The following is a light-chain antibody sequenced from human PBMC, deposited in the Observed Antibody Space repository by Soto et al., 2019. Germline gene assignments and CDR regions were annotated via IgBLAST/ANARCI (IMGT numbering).Light chain of an antibody. V-gene: IGKV1-5*01. J-gene: IGKJ2*01. CDR2: DAS. CDR1: QSISSW. Sequence: DIQLTQSPSTLSASLGDIVTITCRASQSISSWLARYQQKPGKAPKLLIYDASSLESGVPSRFSGSGSGTEFTLTISILQPDDFATYYCQQYNSYSSFGQGNKLPIK. CDR3: QQYNSYSS.